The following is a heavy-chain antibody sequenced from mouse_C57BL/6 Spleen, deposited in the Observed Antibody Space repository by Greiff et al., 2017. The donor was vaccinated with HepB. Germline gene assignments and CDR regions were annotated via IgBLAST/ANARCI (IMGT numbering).Heavy chain of an antibody. Sequence: EVQLVESGGDLVKPGGSLKLSCAASGFTFSSYGMSWVRQTPDKRLEWVATISSGGSYTYYPDSVKGRFTISRDNAKNTLYLQMSSLKSEDTAMYYCARESNYVAMDYWGQGTSVTVSS. CDR3: ARESNYVAMDY. J-gene: IGHJ4*01. CDR2: ISSGGSYT. CDR1: GFTFSSYG. D-gene: IGHD2-5*01. V-gene: IGHV5-6*01.